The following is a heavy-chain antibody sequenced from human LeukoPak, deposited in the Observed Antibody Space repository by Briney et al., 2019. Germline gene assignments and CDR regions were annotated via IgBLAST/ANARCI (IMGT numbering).Heavy chain of an antibody. V-gene: IGHV1-8*01. CDR3: ARGEAWAYYDFWSGYPYYGMDV. CDR2: MNPNSGNT. J-gene: IGHJ6*02. D-gene: IGHD3-3*01. Sequence: ASVKVSCKASGYTFTSYDINWVRQATGQGLEWMGWMNPNSGNTGYAQKFQGRVTMTRNTSISTAYMELSSLRSEDTAVYYCARGEAWAYYDFWSGYPYYGMDVWGQGTTVTVPS. CDR1: GYTFTSYD.